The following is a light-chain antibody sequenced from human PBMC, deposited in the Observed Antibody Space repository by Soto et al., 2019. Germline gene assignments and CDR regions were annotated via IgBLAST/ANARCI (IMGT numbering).Light chain of an antibody. Sequence: QAVVTQEPSLTVSPGGTVTLTCGSSPGPVSSGHYVYWFQQKPGQAPSTLIYDTFNTHSWTPARFSGSLLGGKAALTLSGAQPEDEADYFCLLAFNTIVVFGGGTKLTVL. CDR2: DTF. V-gene: IGLV7-46*01. J-gene: IGLJ2*01. CDR1: PGPVSSGHY. CDR3: LLAFNTIVV.